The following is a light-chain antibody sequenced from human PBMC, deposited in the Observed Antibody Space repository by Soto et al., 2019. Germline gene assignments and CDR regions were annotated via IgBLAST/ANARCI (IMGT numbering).Light chain of an antibody. V-gene: IGKV4-1*01. CDR2: WAS. J-gene: IGKJ1*01. CDR3: QQYYITPWT. Sequence: DIVMTQSPDSLAVSLGERATINCKSSQSVLYSSNNKNYLAWYQQKPGQPPKLLIYWASSRESGVPDRFSGSGSGTDFTLTISSLQAEDVAVYYSQQYYITPWTFGQGTKVEIK. CDR1: QSVLYSSNNKNY.